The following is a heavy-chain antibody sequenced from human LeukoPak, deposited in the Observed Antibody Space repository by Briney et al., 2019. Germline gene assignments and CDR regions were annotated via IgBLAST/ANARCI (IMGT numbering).Heavy chain of an antibody. D-gene: IGHD3-10*02. J-gene: IGHJ4*02. CDR3: AKDVFGELLGVDY. CDR1: GFTFSSYG. CDR2: ISYDGSNK. Sequence: GGSLRLSCATSGFTFSSYGRDWVRPAPGKGLEWVAVISYDGSNKYYADSVKGRFTISRDNSKNTLYLQMNSLRAEDTAVYYCAKDVFGELLGVDYWGQGTLVTVSS. V-gene: IGHV3-30*18.